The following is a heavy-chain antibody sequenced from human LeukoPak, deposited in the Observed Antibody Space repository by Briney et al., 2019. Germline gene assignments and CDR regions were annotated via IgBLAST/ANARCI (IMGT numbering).Heavy chain of an antibody. D-gene: IGHD2-21*01. J-gene: IGHJ5*02. CDR1: GYTFTGYY. Sequence: ASVKVSCKASGYTFTGYYMHWVRQAPGQGLEWMGWINPNSGGINYAQKFQGRVTMTRDTSISTAYMELSRLRSDDTAVYYCARVSGENWFDPWGQGTLVTVSS. CDR3: ARVSGENWFDP. V-gene: IGHV1-2*02. CDR2: INPNSGGI.